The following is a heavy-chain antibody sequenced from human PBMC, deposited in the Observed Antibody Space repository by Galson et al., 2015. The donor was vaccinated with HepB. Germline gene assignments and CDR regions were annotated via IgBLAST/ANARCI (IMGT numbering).Heavy chain of an antibody. V-gene: IGHV1-18*01. CDR1: GYTFTSYG. CDR2: ISGYNGNT. J-gene: IGHJ4*02. Sequence: SVKVSCKASGYTFTSYGISWVRQAPGQGLEWMGWISGYNGNTNYAQKFQGRVTMTTDTSTTTAYLELRSLRSDDTAVYYCARYSGNYFPEDYWGQGTLVTVSS. D-gene: IGHD1-26*01. CDR3: ARYSGNYFPEDY.